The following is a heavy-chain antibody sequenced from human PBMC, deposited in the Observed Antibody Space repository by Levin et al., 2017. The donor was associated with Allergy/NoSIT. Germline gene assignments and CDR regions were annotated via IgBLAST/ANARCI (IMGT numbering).Heavy chain of an antibody. CDR3: ANLQSYSSGFDY. CDR2: ISGSGGST. V-gene: IGHV3-23*01. Sequence: GGSLSLSCAASGFTFSSYAMSWVRQAPGKGLEWVSAISGSGGSTYYADSVKGRFTISRDNSKNTLYLQMNSLRAEDTAVYYCANLQSYSSGFDYWGQGTLVTVSS. CDR1: GFTFSSYA. J-gene: IGHJ4*02. D-gene: IGHD6-19*01.